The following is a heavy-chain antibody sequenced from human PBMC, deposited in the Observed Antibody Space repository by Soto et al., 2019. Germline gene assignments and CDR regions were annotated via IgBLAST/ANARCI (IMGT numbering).Heavy chain of an antibody. Sequence: PSETLSLTCTVSGGSLSSYYWNWIRQPAGKGLEWIGRIYISGSTNYNPSLKSRVTMSVDTSKNQFSLKLSSVTAADTAVYYCARGAPYYDFWSGYFDYWGQGTLVTVSS. V-gene: IGHV4-4*07. CDR3: ARGAPYYDFWSGYFDY. CDR1: GGSLSSYY. CDR2: IYISGST. D-gene: IGHD3-3*01. J-gene: IGHJ4*02.